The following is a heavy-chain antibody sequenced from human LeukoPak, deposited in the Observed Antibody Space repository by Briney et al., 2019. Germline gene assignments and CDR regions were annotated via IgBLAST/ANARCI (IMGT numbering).Heavy chain of an antibody. Sequence: GGSLRLSCAAPGFTFSSYEMNWVRQAPGKGLEWVSYISSSGSTIYYADSVKGRFTISRDNAKNSLYLQMNSLRAEDTAVYYCARGSYCSGGSCYSYYFDYWGQGTLVTVSS. CDR1: GFTFSSYE. D-gene: IGHD2-15*01. CDR3: ARGSYCSGGSCYSYYFDY. V-gene: IGHV3-48*03. J-gene: IGHJ4*02. CDR2: ISSSGSTI.